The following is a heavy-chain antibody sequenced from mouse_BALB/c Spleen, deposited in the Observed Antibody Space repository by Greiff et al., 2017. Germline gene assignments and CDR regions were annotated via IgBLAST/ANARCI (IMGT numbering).Heavy chain of an antibody. V-gene: IGHV14-3*02. J-gene: IGHJ4*01. CDR3: ARSGDYDYDYAMDY. D-gene: IGHD2-4*01. CDR1: GFNIKDTY. Sequence: EVQRVESGAELVKPGASVKLSCTASGFNIKDTYMHWVKQRPEQGLEWIGRIDPANGNTKYDPKFQGKATITADTSSNTAYLQLSSLTSEDTAVYYCARSGDYDYDYAMDYWGQGTSVTVSS. CDR2: IDPANGNT.